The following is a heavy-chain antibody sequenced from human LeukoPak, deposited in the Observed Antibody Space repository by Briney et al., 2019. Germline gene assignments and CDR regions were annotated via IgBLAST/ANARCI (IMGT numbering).Heavy chain of an antibody. CDR1: GGSISSYY. CDR3: ARDGGSYGFSYFDY. CDR2: IYTSGST. D-gene: IGHD1-26*01. Sequence: SETLSLTCTVSGGSISSYYWSWIRQPAGKGLEWIGRIYTSGSTNYNPSLKSRVTMSVDTSKNQFSLKLSSVTAADTAVYYCARDGGSYGFSYFDYWGQGTLVTVSS. V-gene: IGHV4-4*07. J-gene: IGHJ4*02.